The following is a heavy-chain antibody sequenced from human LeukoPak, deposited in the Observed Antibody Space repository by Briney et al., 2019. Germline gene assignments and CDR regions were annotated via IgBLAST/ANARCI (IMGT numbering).Heavy chain of an antibody. CDR3: AKDRVAVAGNFDY. Sequence: GGSLRLSCAASGFTFSHYGVHWVRQAPGKGLEWVAVISYDGSNKYYADSVKGRFTISRDNSKNTLYLQMNSLRAEDTAVYYCAKDRVAVAGNFDYWGQGTLVTVSS. CDR2: ISYDGSNK. V-gene: IGHV3-30*18. D-gene: IGHD6-19*01. CDR1: GFTFSHYG. J-gene: IGHJ4*02.